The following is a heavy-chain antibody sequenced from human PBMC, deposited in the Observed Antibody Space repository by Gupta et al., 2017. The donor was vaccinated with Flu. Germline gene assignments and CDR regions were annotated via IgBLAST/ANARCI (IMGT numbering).Heavy chain of an antibody. J-gene: IGHJ4*02. Sequence: QVQLQESGPGLVKPSQTLSLTCTVSGGSIISGDYYWRWIRQPPGKGLEWIGYIYYSGGTDYNPSLKSRVTMSVDTSKNQFSLKLRYVTGADTAVYYCARGFYEGNSAWSYWGQGTLVTVSS. CDR3: ARGFYEGNSAWSY. CDR1: GGSIISGDYY. V-gene: IGHV4-30-4*01. CDR2: IYYSGGT. D-gene: IGHD5-12*01.